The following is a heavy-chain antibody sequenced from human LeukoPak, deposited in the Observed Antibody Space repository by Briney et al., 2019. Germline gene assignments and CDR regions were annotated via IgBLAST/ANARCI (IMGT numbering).Heavy chain of an antibody. CDR3: ARVGSRDNFHFDY. Sequence: PSQTLSLTCTVSGASISSGTYYWSWIRQLPGKGLEWIGYIYYTVTTDYNPSLKSRVSISRDTSKNQFSLSLSSVTAADTAVFYCARVGSRDNFHFDYWGQGSLVTVSS. V-gene: IGHV4-31*03. CDR1: GASISSGTYY. D-gene: IGHD6-13*01. J-gene: IGHJ4*02. CDR2: IYYTVTT.